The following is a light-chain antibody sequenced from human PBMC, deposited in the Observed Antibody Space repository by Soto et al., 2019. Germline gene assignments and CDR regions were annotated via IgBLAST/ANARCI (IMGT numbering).Light chain of an antibody. Sequence: EIVMTQSPATLSVSPGERATLSCRASQSISSSLAWYQQKAGQAPRLLIYGASTRATGVPARFSGSGSGTDFTLTISSLQSEDFAVYYCKQYDNWWAFGQGTKVEIK. J-gene: IGKJ1*01. CDR3: KQYDNWWA. CDR2: GAS. V-gene: IGKV3-15*01. CDR1: QSISSS.